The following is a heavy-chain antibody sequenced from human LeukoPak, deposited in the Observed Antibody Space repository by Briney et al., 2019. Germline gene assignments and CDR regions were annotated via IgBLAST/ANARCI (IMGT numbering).Heavy chain of an antibody. J-gene: IGHJ4*02. D-gene: IGHD5-24*01. Sequence: PGGSLRLSCAASGFTFGSYAMGWVRQAPGKGLEWVSAISSSGASTYYADSVKGRFTISRDNSKNTLYLQMNSLRAEDTAVYYCAKDRRDGYNRGRVDYWGQGTLATVSS. CDR2: ISSSGAST. CDR1: GFTFGSYA. V-gene: IGHV3-23*01. CDR3: AKDRRDGYNRGRVDY.